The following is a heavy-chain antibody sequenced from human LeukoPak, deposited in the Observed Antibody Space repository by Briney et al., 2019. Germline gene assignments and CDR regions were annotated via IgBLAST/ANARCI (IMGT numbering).Heavy chain of an antibody. V-gene: IGHV4-39*01. CDR1: GGSISSSTYY. Sequence: PSETLSLTCTVSGGSISSSTYYWGWIRQPRGKGLEWSGTIYYRGSTYYNPSLNSRVTISADTSKNQFSLKLTSVTAADTAVYYCARLGRTYYDFWSGPWGQGTLVTVSS. J-gene: IGHJ5*02. CDR2: IYYRGST. D-gene: IGHD3-3*01. CDR3: ARLGRTYYDFWSGP.